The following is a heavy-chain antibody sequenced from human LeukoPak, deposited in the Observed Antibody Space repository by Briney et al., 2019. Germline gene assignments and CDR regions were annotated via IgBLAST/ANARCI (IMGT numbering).Heavy chain of an antibody. Sequence: SETLSLTCTVSGGSISSSSYYWGWTRQPPGKGLEWIGSIYYSGSTYYNPSLKSRVTISVDTSKNQFSLKLSSVTAADTAVYYCARGPTYYYDSSGYCFDYWGQGTLVTVSS. CDR3: ARGPTYYYDSSGYCFDY. CDR2: IYYSGST. J-gene: IGHJ4*02. D-gene: IGHD3-22*01. V-gene: IGHV4-39*01. CDR1: GGSISSSSYY.